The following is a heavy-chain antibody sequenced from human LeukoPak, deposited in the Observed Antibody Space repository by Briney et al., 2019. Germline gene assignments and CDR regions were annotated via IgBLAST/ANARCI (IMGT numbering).Heavy chain of an antibody. CDR2: ISYDGSSK. J-gene: IGHJ5*02. Sequence: GGSLTLSCAASGFTFSSNAMHWVRKAPGKGLEWVAVISYDGSSKCYADSVKGRFTISRDNSKNTLYVQMNSLRAEDTSVYYCASNPRRAYWFDRWGQGTLVTVSS. CDR3: ASNPRRAYWFDR. CDR1: GFTFSSNA. V-gene: IGHV3-30-3*01. D-gene: IGHD3-10*01.